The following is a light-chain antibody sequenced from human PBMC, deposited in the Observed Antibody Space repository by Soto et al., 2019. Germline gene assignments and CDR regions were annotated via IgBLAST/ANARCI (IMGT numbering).Light chain of an antibody. CDR1: QSISTY. CDR2: AAS. Sequence: IQMTHSPSSLSASVGDRVTITSRASQSISTYLNWYQQKPGKAPKLLIYAASSLQSGVPSRFSGSTSGTDFTLTISSLQPEDFATYYCQQSYSTPRTFGQGTKVDI. J-gene: IGKJ1*01. CDR3: QQSYSTPRT. V-gene: IGKV1-39*01.